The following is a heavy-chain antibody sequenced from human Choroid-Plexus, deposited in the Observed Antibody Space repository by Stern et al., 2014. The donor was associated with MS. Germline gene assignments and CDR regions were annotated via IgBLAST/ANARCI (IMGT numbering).Heavy chain of an antibody. Sequence: ESGPRLVKPTQTLTLTCTFSGFSLNTDGLGVGWLRQPPGKALEWLAVIYWDDDKRYSPSLTNRLTITKDTSKNQVVLTMTNMDFVDTATYFCAHGSEYWSAHPDYWGQGIPVTVSS. CDR3: AHGSEYWSAHPDY. CDR1: GFSLNTDGLG. D-gene: IGHD2-15*01. J-gene: IGHJ4*02. V-gene: IGHV2-5*02. CDR2: IYWDDDK.